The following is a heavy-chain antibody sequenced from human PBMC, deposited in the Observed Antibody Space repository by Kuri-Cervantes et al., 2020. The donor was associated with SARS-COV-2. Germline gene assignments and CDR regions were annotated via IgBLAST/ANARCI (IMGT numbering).Heavy chain of an antibody. CDR2: ISWDGGST. CDR1: GFTFDDYA. J-gene: IGHJ4*02. Sequence: GESLKISCAASGFTFDDYAMHWVRQAPGKGLEWVSLISWDGGSTYYADSVKGRFTISRDNSRNIVYLQMNSLRPEDTALYYCTREAYDYNMGFDSWGQGTLVTVSS. D-gene: IGHD4-11*01. CDR3: TREAYDYNMGFDS. V-gene: IGHV3-43D*03.